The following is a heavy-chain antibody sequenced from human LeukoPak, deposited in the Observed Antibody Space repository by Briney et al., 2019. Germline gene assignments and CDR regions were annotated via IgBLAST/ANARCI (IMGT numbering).Heavy chain of an antibody. D-gene: IGHD3-22*01. Sequence: GSLRLSCAASGFTVSSNDMSWVRQAPGKGLEWVSVIYSGGRTFYADSVKGRFTISRDNSKNTLYLQMNSLRAEDTAVYYCAIYDSSGYYNYWGQGTLVTVS. J-gene: IGHJ4*02. CDR2: IYSGGRT. CDR3: AIYDSSGYYNY. CDR1: GFTVSSND. V-gene: IGHV3-53*01.